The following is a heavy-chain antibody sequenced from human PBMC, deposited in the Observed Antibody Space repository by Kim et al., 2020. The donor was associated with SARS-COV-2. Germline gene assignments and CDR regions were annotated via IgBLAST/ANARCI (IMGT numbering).Heavy chain of an antibody. Sequence: KVQAKVTITADRSTSTAYMELSSLRSEDTAVYYCARLGLDYGDDYNWFDPWGQGTLVTVSS. V-gene: IGHV1-69*02. CDR3: ARLGLDYGDDYNWFDP. D-gene: IGHD4-17*01. J-gene: IGHJ5*02.